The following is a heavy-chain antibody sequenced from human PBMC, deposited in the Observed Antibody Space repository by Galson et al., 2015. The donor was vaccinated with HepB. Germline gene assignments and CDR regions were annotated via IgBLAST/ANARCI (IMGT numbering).Heavy chain of an antibody. CDR1: GGSITRYY. V-gene: IGHV4-59*13. J-gene: IGHJ3*02. D-gene: IGHD3-10*02. CDR3: ARGGADVPARPGSRAAFDI. CDR2: IYRSD. Sequence: ETLSLTCSVSGGSITRYYWSWLRQPPGKGLEWIGDIYRSDNYNPSLKSRVTISVETSKNQFSLKLSSVTAADTAVYYCARGGADVPARPGSRAAFDIWGQGTMVTVSS.